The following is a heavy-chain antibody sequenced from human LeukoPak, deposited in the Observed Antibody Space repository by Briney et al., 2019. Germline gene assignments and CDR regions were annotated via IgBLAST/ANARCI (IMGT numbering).Heavy chain of an antibody. J-gene: IGHJ4*02. V-gene: IGHV4-39*01. Sequence: SETLSLTCTVSGGSISSSSYYWGWIRQPPGKGLEWIGSIYYSGSTYYNPSLKSRVTISVDTSKNQFSLKLTSVTAADTAVYYCARGLGRLFYWGQGTLVTVSS. CDR2: IYYSGST. CDR3: ARGLGRLFY. D-gene: IGHD7-27*01. CDR1: GGSISSSSYY.